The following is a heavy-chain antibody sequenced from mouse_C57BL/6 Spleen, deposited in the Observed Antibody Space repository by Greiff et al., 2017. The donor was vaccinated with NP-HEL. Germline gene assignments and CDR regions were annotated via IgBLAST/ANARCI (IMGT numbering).Heavy chain of an antibody. CDR3: ARRGSYGSSPYYAMDY. CDR1: GYAFSSSW. CDR2: IYPGDGDT. D-gene: IGHD1-1*01. V-gene: IGHV1-82*01. Sequence: QVQLQQSGPELVKPGASVKISCKASGYAFSSSWMNWVKQRPGKGLEWIGRIYPGDGDTNYNGKFKGKATLTADKSSSTAYMQLSSLTSEDSAVYFCARRGSYGSSPYYAMDYWGQGTSVTVSS. J-gene: IGHJ4*01.